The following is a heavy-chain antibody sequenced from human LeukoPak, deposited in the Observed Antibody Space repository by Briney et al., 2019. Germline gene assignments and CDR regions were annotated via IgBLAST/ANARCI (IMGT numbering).Heavy chain of an antibody. J-gene: IGHJ4*02. V-gene: IGHV1-69*04. D-gene: IGHD3-9*01. CDR3: ASTPDDILTGYRDY. CDR1: GCTFSSYA. CDR2: IIPILGIA. Sequence: SVKVSCKASGCTFSSYAISWVRQAPGQGLEWMGRIIPILGIANYAQKFQGRVTITADKSTSTAYMELSSLRSEDTAVYYCASTPDDILTGYRDYWGQGTLVTVSS.